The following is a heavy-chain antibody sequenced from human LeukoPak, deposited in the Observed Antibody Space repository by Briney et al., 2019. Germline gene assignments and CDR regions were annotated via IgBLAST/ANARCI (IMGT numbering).Heavy chain of an antibody. Sequence: GGSLRLSCAASGFTFSSYSMNWVRQAPGKGLEWVANIKEDGSAKYYVDSVKGRFIISRDNTKNSLYLQMNSLRIEDTAVYYCVPHLSSGGYSVFHNWGQGTGVTVSS. CDR2: IKEDGSAK. D-gene: IGHD1-26*01. CDR1: GFTFSSYS. CDR3: VPHLSSGGYSVFHN. J-gene: IGHJ4*02. V-gene: IGHV3-7*01.